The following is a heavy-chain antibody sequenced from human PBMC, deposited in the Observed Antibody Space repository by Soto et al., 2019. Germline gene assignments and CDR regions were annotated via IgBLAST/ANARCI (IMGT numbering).Heavy chain of an antibody. Sequence: QVQLQQWGAGLLKPSETLSLTCAVYGGSFSGYYWSWIRQPPGKGLEWIGEINHSGSTNYNPSLKSRVNRSVDTSKNQFSLKLSSVTAADTAVYYCARIAAAGTPDYWGQGTLVTVSS. V-gene: IGHV4-34*01. D-gene: IGHD6-13*01. CDR1: GGSFSGYY. CDR2: INHSGST. J-gene: IGHJ4*02. CDR3: ARIAAAGTPDY.